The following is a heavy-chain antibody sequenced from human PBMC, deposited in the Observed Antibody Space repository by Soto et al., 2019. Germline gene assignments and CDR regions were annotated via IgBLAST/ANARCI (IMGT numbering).Heavy chain of an antibody. D-gene: IGHD3-22*01. Sequence: EVQLVESGGGLVQPGGSLRLSCAASGFTFSSYWMSWVRQAPGKGLEWVANIKQDGSEKYYVDSVKGRFTISRDNAKNYLYLQMNSLRAEDTAVYYCARVLHYYEGSGYGGWGQGTLVTVSS. CDR1: GFTFSSYW. CDR3: ARVLHYYEGSGYGG. CDR2: IKQDGSEK. J-gene: IGHJ4*02. V-gene: IGHV3-7*01.